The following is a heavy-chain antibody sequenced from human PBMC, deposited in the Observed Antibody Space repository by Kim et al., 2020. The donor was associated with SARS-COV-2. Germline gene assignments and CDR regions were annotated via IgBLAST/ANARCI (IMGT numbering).Heavy chain of an antibody. J-gene: IGHJ1*01. CDR3: ARVCRSLYSSGWQSAGGKEYFQH. CDR2: INHSGST. Sequence: SQTLSLTCAVYGGSFSGYYWSWIRQPPGKGLEWIGEINHSGSTNYNPSLKSRVTISVDTSKNQFSLKLSSVTAADTAVYYCARVCRSLYSSGWQSAGGKEYFQHWGQGTLVTVSS. V-gene: IGHV4-34*01. D-gene: IGHD6-19*01. CDR1: GGSFSGYY.